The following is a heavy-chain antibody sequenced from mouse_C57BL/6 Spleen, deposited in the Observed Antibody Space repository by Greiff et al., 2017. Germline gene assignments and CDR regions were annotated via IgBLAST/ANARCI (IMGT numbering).Heavy chain of an antibody. D-gene: IGHD2-2*01. J-gene: IGHJ3*01. CDR1: GFNIKDDY. CDR2: IDPENGDT. Sequence: VQLQQSGAELVRPGASVKLSCTASGFNIKDDYMHWVKQMPEQGLEWIGWIDPENGDTEYASKFQGKATITADTSSNTAYLQLSSLTSEDTAVDYCTPYGYDVAYWGQGTLVTVSA. V-gene: IGHV14-4*01. CDR3: TPYGYDVAY.